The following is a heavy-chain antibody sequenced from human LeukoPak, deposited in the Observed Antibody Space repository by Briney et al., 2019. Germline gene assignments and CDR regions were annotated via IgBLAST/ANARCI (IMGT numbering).Heavy chain of an antibody. CDR1: GFTFSSYA. D-gene: IGHD3-9*01. V-gene: IGHV3-23*01. J-gene: IGHJ3*02. Sequence: GGSLRLSCAASGFTFSSYAMSWVRQAPGKGLEWVSAISGSGGSTYYADSVKGRFTISRDNSKNTLYLQMNSLRAEDTAVYYCARAYDILTGSDAFDIWGQGTMVTVSS. CDR2: ISGSGGST. CDR3: ARAYDILTGSDAFDI.